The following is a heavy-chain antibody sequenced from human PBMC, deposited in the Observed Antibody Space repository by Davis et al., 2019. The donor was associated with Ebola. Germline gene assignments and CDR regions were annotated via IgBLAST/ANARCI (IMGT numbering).Heavy chain of an antibody. D-gene: IGHD2-21*01. Sequence: SQTLSLTCAVYGGSFSGYYWSWIRQPPGKGLEWIGEITHSGSTNYNPSLKSRVTISVDTSKNQFSLKLSSVTAADTAVYYCARGPSIRAFDIWGQGTMVTVSS. V-gene: IGHV4-34*01. J-gene: IGHJ3*02. CDR2: ITHSGST. CDR3: ARGPSIRAFDI. CDR1: GGSFSGYY.